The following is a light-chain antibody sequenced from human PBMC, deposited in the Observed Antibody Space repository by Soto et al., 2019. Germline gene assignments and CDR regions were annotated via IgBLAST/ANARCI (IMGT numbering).Light chain of an antibody. CDR3: QQYDILPIT. CDR2: DAS. Sequence: DIQVTQSPSSLSASVGDRVTITCQASDDIINSLNWYQQTPGKAPKLLIHDASILQTGVPSRFSGSRSRTDFTFTITSLQPEDIATYYCQQYDILPITFGGGTKVEIK. CDR1: DDIINS. V-gene: IGKV1-33*01. J-gene: IGKJ4*01.